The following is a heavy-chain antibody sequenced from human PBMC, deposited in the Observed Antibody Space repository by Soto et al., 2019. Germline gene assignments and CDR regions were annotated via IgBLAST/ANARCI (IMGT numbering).Heavy chain of an antibody. CDR1: GFTFSRYW. V-gene: IGHV3-74*01. CDR3: ASNYAYAEGYYWYGIDV. J-gene: IGHJ6*02. Sequence: EVQLVESGGGLVLPGGSLRLSCAASGFTFSRYWMHWVRQAPGKGLVWVSRISSYGSDTHYADSVKGRFTISRDNAKNTVYLQMNSLGAEDTAVYYCASNYAYAEGYYWYGIDVWGQGTTVTVSS. D-gene: IGHD3-16*01. CDR2: ISSYGSDT.